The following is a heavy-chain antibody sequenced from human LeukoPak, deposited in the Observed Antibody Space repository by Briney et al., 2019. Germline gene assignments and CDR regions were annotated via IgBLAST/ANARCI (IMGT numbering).Heavy chain of an antibody. J-gene: IGHJ4*02. V-gene: IGHV3-15*01. CDR3: TTHDIVVVVAAKDY. CDR1: GFTFSNAW. D-gene: IGHD2-15*01. CDR2: IKSKTDGGTT. Sequence: GGSLRLSCAASGFTFSNAWMSWVRQAPVKGLEWVGRIKSKTDGGTTDYAAPVKGRFTISRDDSKNTLYLQMNSLKTEDTAVYYCTTHDIVVVVAAKDYWGQGTLVTVSS.